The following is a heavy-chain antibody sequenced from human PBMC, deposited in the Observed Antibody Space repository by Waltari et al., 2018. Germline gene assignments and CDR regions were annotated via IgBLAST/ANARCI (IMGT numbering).Heavy chain of an antibody. D-gene: IGHD1-26*01. V-gene: IGHV4-61*02. Sequence: QVQLQESGPGLVKPSQTLSLTCTVSGGSISSGSYYWSWTRHPAGKGLEWIGRIYTSGSTNYNPSLKSRVTISVDTSKNQFSLKLSSVTAADTAVYYCARAINLGGSYLVYFDYWGQGTLVTVSS. CDR2: IYTSGST. J-gene: IGHJ4*02. CDR3: ARAINLGGSYLVYFDY. CDR1: GGSISSGSYY.